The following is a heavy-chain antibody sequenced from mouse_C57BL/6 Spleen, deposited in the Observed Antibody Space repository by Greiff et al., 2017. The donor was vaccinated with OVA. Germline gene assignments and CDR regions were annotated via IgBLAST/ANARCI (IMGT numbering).Heavy chain of an antibody. CDR3: ARRGDGGYAMDY. D-gene: IGHD1-1*01. Sequence: VQLQQSGPELVKPGASVKISCKASGYSFTDYNMNWVKQSHGKSLEWIGGIYPYYGITCYNQKFKGKATLTVDQSSSTAYMQLNSLTSEDSAVYYCARRGDGGYAMDYWGQGTSVTVSS. V-gene: IGHV1-39*01. J-gene: IGHJ4*01. CDR1: GYSFTDYN. CDR2: IYPYYGIT.